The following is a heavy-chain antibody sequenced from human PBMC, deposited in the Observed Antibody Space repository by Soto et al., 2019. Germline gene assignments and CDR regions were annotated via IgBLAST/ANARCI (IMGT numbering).Heavy chain of an antibody. V-gene: IGHV1-46*01. D-gene: IGHD3-10*01. Sequence: ASVKVSGKASGYTFTSYDIHWVRQAPGQGLEWMGIINPSGGSTSYAQKFQGRVTMTRDTSPSTVYMELSSLRSEDTAVYYCARDIITMVPGPLGYWGQGTMVTVSS. CDR1: GYTFTSYD. CDR3: ARDIITMVPGPLGY. CDR2: INPSGGST. J-gene: IGHJ4*02.